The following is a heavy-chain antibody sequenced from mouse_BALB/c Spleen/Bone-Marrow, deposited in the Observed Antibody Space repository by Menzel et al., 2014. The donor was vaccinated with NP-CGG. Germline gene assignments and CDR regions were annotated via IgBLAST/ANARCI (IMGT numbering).Heavy chain of an antibody. V-gene: IGHV5-6*02. D-gene: IGHD2-3*01. Sequence: VNVEESGGDLVKPGGSLKLSCAASGFTFSNYGMSWVRQTPDKRLEWVATISSGGSYTYYPDSVKGRFTISRDNAKNTLYLQMSSLKSEDTAMYYCARRDGGPMDYWGQGTTATISS. CDR3: ARRDGGPMDY. CDR1: GFTFSNYG. CDR2: ISSGGSYT. J-gene: IGHJ4*01.